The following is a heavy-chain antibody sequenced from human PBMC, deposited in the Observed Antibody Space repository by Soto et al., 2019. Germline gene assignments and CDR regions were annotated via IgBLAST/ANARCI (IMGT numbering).Heavy chain of an antibody. CDR2: IHPDTGTT. D-gene: IGHD2-21*01. J-gene: IGHJ4*02. V-gene: IGHV1-46*01. Sequence: VQLVQSGAEVRKPGASVKLSCQASGYTFTHYYIHWVRQAPGQGLEWLGIIHPDTGTTSYAQTFQGRVTLTTDTSASTVYLELSGLAAEDTAVYYGASCPIYGGDSYFAYWGQGTLVTVS. CDR3: ASCPIYGGDSYFAY. CDR1: GYTFTHYY.